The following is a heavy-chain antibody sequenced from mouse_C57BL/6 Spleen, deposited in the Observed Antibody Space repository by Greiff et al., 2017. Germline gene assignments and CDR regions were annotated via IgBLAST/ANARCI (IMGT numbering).Heavy chain of an antibody. D-gene: IGHD2-2*01. CDR2: IYPGSGST. V-gene: IGHV1-55*01. Sequence: VQLQQPGAELVKPGASVKMSCKASGYTFTSYWITWVKQRPGQGLEWIGDIYPGSGSTNYNEKFKSKATLTVDTSSSTAYMQLRSLTSEDSAVYYCAIGYGYDAAFDYWGQGTTLTVSS. CDR3: AIGYGYDAAFDY. CDR1: GYTFTSYW. J-gene: IGHJ2*01.